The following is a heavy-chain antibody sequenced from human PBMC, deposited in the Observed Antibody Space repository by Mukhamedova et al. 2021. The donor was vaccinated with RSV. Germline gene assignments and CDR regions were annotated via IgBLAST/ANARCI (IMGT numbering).Heavy chain of an antibody. CDR3: AGDGVAATVTSAINV. V-gene: IGHV3-30*04. J-gene: IGHJ6*02. Sequence: GLEWVAVISYDGNKKYYADSVKGRFTISRDNSKNTLSLQMNTLRPEDTAVYYCAGDGVAATVTSAINVWGQGTTVTVSS. CDR2: ISYDGNKK. D-gene: IGHD4-17*01.